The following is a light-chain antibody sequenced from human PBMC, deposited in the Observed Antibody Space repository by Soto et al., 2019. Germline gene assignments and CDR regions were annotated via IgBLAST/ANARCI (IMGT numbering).Light chain of an antibody. Sequence: EIVLTQSPATLSLSPGERATLSCRASQSVSSYLAWYQQKPGQAPRLPIYDASNRATGIPARFSGSGSGTDFTLTISSLETEDFAVYYCQQRSNWLRTFGPGTKVDIK. CDR2: DAS. J-gene: IGKJ3*01. CDR1: QSVSSY. V-gene: IGKV3-11*01. CDR3: QQRSNWLRT.